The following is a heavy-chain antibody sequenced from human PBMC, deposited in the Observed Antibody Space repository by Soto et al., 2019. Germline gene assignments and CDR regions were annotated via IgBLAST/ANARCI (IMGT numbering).Heavy chain of an antibody. V-gene: IGHV3-21*06. J-gene: IGHJ4*02. Sequence: GALRVSCAASGFTFTRYSRNWVRQAPVKGLEWVSSISSTTNYISYGDSMKGRFTISRDNAKNSLYLEMNSLRAEDTAVYYCARESEDLTSNFDYWGQGTLVTVSS. CDR2: ISSTTNYI. CDR1: GFTFTRYS. CDR3: ARESEDLTSNFDY.